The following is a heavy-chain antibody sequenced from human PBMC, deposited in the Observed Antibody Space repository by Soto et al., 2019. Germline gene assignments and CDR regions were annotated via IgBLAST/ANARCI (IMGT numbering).Heavy chain of an antibody. CDR3: ARGFAVVAATLEACDI. D-gene: IGHD2-15*01. CDR2: IYYSGST. V-gene: IGHV4-31*03. J-gene: IGHJ3*02. CDR1: GGSISSGGYY. Sequence: QVQLQESGPGLVKPSQTLSLTCTVSGGSISSGGYYWSWIRQHPGKGLGWIGYIYYSGSTYYNPSLKSRVTISVDTSKNQSSLKRSSVTAAVTAVYYCARGFAVVAATLEACDIWGQGTMVTVSS.